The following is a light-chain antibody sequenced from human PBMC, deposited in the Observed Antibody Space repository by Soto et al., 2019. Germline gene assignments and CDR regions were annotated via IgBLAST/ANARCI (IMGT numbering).Light chain of an antibody. V-gene: IGKV3-20*01. J-gene: IGKJ3*01. CDR1: QSISSSF. CDR3: RQYGSSPFT. Sequence: EIVLTQSPGTLSLSPGERATLSCRASQSISSSFLAWYQQRPGQAPRLLIPGVSSKYAGITVRFSGSGSGTDFTLTIISLEPEAFALYYCRQYGSSPFTFGPGAQLDIK. CDR2: GVS.